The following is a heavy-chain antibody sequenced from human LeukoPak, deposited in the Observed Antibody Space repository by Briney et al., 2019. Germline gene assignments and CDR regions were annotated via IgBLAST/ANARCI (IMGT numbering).Heavy chain of an antibody. J-gene: IGHJ6*03. CDR2: MNPNSGNT. D-gene: IGHD3-10*01. CDR3: ARAGSGSYYYYYMDV. V-gene: IGHV1-8*01. CDR1: GYTFTSYD. Sequence: ASVKVSCKASGYTFTSYDINWVRQATGQGLEWMGWMNPNSGNTGYAQKFQGRVTMTRNTSISTAYMELSSLRSKDTAVYYCARAGSGSYYYYYMDVWGKGTTVTVSS.